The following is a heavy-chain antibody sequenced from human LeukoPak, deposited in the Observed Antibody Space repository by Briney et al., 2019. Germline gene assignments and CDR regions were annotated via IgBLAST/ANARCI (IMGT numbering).Heavy chain of an antibody. V-gene: IGHV3-74*01. CDR3: ARTHYGGAYGDY. CDR1: GFTFSSFR. CDR2: INSDGITT. Sequence: GGSLRLSCAVSGFTFSSFRMHWVRQAPGKGPVWISRINSDGITTTYADSVEGRFTISRDNAKNTLYLQMNSLRAEDTAVYYCARTHYGGAYGDYWGQGTLVTVSS. D-gene: IGHD4/OR15-4a*01. J-gene: IGHJ4*02.